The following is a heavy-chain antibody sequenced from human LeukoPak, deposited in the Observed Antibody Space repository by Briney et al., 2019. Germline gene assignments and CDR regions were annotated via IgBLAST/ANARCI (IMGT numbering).Heavy chain of an antibody. CDR1: GFTFSSYA. Sequence: PGGSLRLSCTASGFTFSSYAMSWVRQAPGKGLEWVSAISGSGGSTYYADSVKGRFTISRDNAKSTLYLQMNSLRAEDTAVYYCARVRGGSGSSYAADAFDIWGQGTMVTVSS. V-gene: IGHV3-23*01. CDR3: ARVRGGSGSSYAADAFDI. D-gene: IGHD1-26*01. CDR2: ISGSGGST. J-gene: IGHJ3*02.